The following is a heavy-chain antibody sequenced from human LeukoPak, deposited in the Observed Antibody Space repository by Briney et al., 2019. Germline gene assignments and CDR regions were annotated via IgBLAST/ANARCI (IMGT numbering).Heavy chain of an antibody. CDR2: ISSSSSYI. V-gene: IGHV3-21*01. J-gene: IGHJ4*02. D-gene: IGHD2-15*01. CDR3: ARDKGGVADY. Sequence: GGSLRLSCAASGFTFNRYWMSWVRQAPGKGLEWVSSISSSSSYIYYADSVKGRFTISRDNAKNSLYLQMNSLRAEDTAVYYCARDKGGVADYWGQGTLVTVSS. CDR1: GFTFNRYW.